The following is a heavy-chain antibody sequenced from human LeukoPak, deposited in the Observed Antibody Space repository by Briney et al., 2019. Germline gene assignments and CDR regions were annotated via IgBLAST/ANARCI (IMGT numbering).Heavy chain of an antibody. V-gene: IGHV6-1*01. CDR2: TYYRSKWYN. D-gene: IGHD3-10*01. Sequence: SQTLSLTCAISGDSVSSNSAAWNWIRQSPSRGLEWLGRTYYRSKWYNDYAVSVKSRITINPDTSQNQFSLKLTSVTPADTAVYYCARTAKYYYGSETYYFFDYWGQGTLVTVSS. CDR3: ARTAKYYYGSETYYFFDY. J-gene: IGHJ4*02. CDR1: GDSVSSNSAA.